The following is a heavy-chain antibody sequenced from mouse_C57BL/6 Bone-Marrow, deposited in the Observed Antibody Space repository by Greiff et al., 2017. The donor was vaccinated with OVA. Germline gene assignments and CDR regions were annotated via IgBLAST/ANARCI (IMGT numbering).Heavy chain of an antibody. CDR2: IHPNSGST. Sequence: VQLQQPGAELVKPGASVKLSCKASGYTFTSYWMHWVKQRPGPGLEWIGLIHPNSGSTNYNEKFKSKATLTVDKSSSTAYMQLSSLTSEDSAVYYCARRAVVAFDYWGQGTTLTVSS. J-gene: IGHJ2*01. CDR1: GYTFTSYW. D-gene: IGHD1-1*01. CDR3: ARRAVVAFDY. V-gene: IGHV1-64*01.